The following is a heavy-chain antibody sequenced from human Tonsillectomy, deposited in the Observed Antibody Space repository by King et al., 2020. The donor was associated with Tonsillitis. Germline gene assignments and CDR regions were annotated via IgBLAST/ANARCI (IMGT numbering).Heavy chain of an antibody. D-gene: IGHD3-16*01. CDR3: ASDPPGDVTAFDF. Sequence: VQLVESGGGLVKPGGTLRLSCAASAFTFSDYYMSWIRQAPGKGLEWVSYISTTSSYIKYADSVKGRFTISRDNAKNLLYLQMNSLRAEDTAVYYCASDPPGDVTAFDFWGQGTMVTVSS. V-gene: IGHV3-11*06. CDR2: ISTTSSYI. CDR1: AFTFSDYY. J-gene: IGHJ3*01.